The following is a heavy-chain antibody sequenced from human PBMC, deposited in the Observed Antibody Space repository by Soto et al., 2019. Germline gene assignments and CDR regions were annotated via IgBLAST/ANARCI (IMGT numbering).Heavy chain of an antibody. J-gene: IGHJ4*02. CDR3: ARAREYLGFLDY. Sequence: GGSLRLSCAASGFTFSSYAMHWVRQAPGKGLEWVAVISYDGSNKYYADSVKGRFTISRDNSKNTLYLQMNSLRAEDTAVYYCARAREYLGFLDYWGQGTLVTVSS. V-gene: IGHV3-30-3*01. D-gene: IGHD6-6*01. CDR1: GFTFSSYA. CDR2: ISYDGSNK.